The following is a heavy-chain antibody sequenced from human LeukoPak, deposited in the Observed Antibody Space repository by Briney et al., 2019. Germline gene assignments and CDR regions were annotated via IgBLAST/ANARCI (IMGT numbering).Heavy chain of an antibody. CDR3: ATTTVTRNYYYYYYMDV. CDR1: GYTFTSYG. J-gene: IGHJ6*03. Sequence: GASVKVSCKASGYTFTSYGINWVRQAPGQGLEWMGWISTYNGDTNYAQKLQGRVTMTTDTSTSTAYMELSSLRSEDTAVYYCATTTVTRNYYYYYYMDVWGKGTTVTVSS. V-gene: IGHV1-18*01. CDR2: ISTYNGDT. D-gene: IGHD4-17*01.